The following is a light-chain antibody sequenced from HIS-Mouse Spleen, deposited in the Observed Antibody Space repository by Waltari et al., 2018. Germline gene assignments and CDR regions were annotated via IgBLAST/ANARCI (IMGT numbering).Light chain of an antibody. Sequence: SSELTQDPAVSVALGQTVRITCQGDSLRSRYASWYQQKPGPAPVLVIYGKTNRPSVLPDRFSGSSSGNTASLTITGAQAEDEADYYCNSRDSSGNHLVFGGGTKLTVL. V-gene: IGLV3-19*01. CDR1: SLRSRY. J-gene: IGLJ3*02. CDR3: NSRDSSGNHLV. CDR2: GKT.